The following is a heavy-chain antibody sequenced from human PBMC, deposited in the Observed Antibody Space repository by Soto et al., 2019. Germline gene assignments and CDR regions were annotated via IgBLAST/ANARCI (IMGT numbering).Heavy chain of an antibody. CDR2: VSKSDYT. Sequence: GGSLRLSCAVSGLYFNNYGINWVRQAPGKGLEWVSSVSKSDYTYYSDSVKGRFTISRDNAKNSVSLQMNSLRAEDTAVYYCAREDSIIIPAVSDFWGQGTLVTVS. V-gene: IGHV3-21*01. J-gene: IGHJ4*02. D-gene: IGHD2-2*01. CDR1: GLYFNNYG. CDR3: AREDSIIIPAVSDF.